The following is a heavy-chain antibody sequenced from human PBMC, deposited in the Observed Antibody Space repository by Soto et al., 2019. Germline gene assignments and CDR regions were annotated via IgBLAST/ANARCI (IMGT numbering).Heavy chain of an antibody. J-gene: IGHJ4*02. D-gene: IGHD5-12*01. Sequence: GGSLRLSCAASGFTFSSYWMSWVRQAPGKGLEWVANIKQDGSEKYYVDSVKGRFTISRDNAKNSLYLQMNSLRAEDTAVYYCARAPPLRFATISGPFDYWGQGTLVTVSS. CDR2: IKQDGSEK. V-gene: IGHV3-7*01. CDR1: GFTFSSYW. CDR3: ARAPPLRFATISGPFDY.